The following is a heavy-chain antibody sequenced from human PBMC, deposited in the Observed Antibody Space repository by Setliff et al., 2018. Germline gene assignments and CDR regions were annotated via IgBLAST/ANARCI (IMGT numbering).Heavy chain of an antibody. CDR3: ARGSGYYKNWFAP. Sequence: PSETLSLTCTVSGGSLTSRYWSWIRQPPGKGLEWIGYIYYSGSTNYNPSLKSRATMALDTTKNQISLKLSSVTAADTAVYYCARGSGYYKNWFAPWGQGTLVTVSS. V-gene: IGHV4-59*01. J-gene: IGHJ5*02. CDR1: GGSLTSRY. D-gene: IGHD3-9*01. CDR2: IYYSGST.